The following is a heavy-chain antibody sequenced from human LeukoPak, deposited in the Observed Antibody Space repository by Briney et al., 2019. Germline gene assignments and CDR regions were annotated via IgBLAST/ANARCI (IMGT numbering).Heavy chain of an antibody. Sequence: ASVKVACKASGYTFTNHDIRWVRQAPGQGLEWMGWISVYSGNTNYAQDFQGRVTMTTDTSTSTAYMELRSLRADDTAVYYCARHGRAVMNVWFGPWGQGTLVSVSS. D-gene: IGHD1-26*01. V-gene: IGHV1-18*01. CDR2: ISVYSGNT. CDR3: ARHGRAVMNVWFGP. J-gene: IGHJ5*02. CDR1: GYTFTNHD.